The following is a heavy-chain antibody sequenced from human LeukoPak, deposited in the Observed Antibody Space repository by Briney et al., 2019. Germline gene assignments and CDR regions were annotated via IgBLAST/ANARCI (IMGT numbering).Heavy chain of an antibody. CDR3: ARSLDYYDSSGSQGQIDY. CDR2: IIPILGIA. D-gene: IGHD3-22*01. Sequence: GSSVTVSCKASGGTFSSYTISWVRQAPGQGLEWMGRIIPILGIANYAQKFQSRVTITADKSTSTVYMELSSLRSEDTAVYYCARSLDYYDSSGSQGQIDYWGQGTLVTVSS. V-gene: IGHV1-69*02. J-gene: IGHJ4*02. CDR1: GGTFSSYT.